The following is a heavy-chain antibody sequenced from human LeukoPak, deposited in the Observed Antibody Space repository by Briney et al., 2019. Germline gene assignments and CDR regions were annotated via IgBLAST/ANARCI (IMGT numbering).Heavy chain of an antibody. J-gene: IGHJ4*02. V-gene: IGHV1-46*01. CDR3: ARLDYGSGTYYHFDY. D-gene: IGHD3-10*01. CDR1: GYTFTSYY. CDR2: INPSGGST. Sequence: GASVKVSCKASGYTFTSYYMHWVRQAPGQGLEWMGIINPSGGSTSYAQKFQDRVTMTTDTSTSTAYMELRSLRSDDTAVYYCARLDYGSGTYYHFDYWGQGTLVTVSS.